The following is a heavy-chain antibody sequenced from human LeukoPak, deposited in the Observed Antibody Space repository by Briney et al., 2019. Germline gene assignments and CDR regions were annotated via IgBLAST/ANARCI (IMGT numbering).Heavy chain of an antibody. D-gene: IGHD6-6*01. CDR1: GYSISSGYY. CDR2: IYHSGGT. J-gene: IGHJ3*02. CDR3: ARGGPGSIPLRYSSSSRSRGAFDI. Sequence: SETLSLTCSVSGYSISSGYYWGWIRQPPGKGLEWIGSIYHSGGTYYNASLKSRVTISVDTSKNQFSLKLSSVTAADTDVYYCARGGPGSIPLRYSSSSRSRGAFDIWGQGTMVTVSS. V-gene: IGHV4-38-2*02.